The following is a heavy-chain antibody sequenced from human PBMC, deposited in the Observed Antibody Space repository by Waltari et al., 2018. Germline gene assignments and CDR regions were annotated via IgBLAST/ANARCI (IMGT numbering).Heavy chain of an antibody. Sequence: EVQLVESGGGLVQPGGSLRLPCAASGFTFSSYALSWFRQAPGKGLGWVVAISGSGGSTYYADSVKGRFTISRDNSKNTLYLQMNSLRAEDTAVYYCAKDRWELPPAVLDYWGQGTLVTVSS. CDR2: ISGSGGST. CDR3: AKDRWELPPAVLDY. V-gene: IGHV3-23*04. D-gene: IGHD1-26*01. CDR1: GFTFSSYA. J-gene: IGHJ4*02.